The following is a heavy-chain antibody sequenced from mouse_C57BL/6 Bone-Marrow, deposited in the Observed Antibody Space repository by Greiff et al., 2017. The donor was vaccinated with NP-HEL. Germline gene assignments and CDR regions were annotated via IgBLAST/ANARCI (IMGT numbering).Heavy chain of an antibody. CDR1: GYSFTDYN. D-gene: IGHD2-1*01. CDR2: INPNYGTT. J-gene: IGHJ3*01. CDR3: AAYDNYGLAWYAY. V-gene: IGHV1-39*01. Sequence: EVQLQQPGPELVKPGASVKISCKASGYSFTDYNMTWVKQSNGQSLEWIGVINPNYGTTSYNQKFKGKATLTVDQSSSTAYMQLNSLTSEDSAVYYCAAYDNYGLAWYAYWGQVTLVTVSA.